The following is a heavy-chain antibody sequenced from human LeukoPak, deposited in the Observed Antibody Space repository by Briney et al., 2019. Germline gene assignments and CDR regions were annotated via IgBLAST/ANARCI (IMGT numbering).Heavy chain of an antibody. D-gene: IGHD3-16*01. J-gene: IGHJ4*02. Sequence: GASVKLSCKASGYTFTTYEIIWVRQAPGHGLEWMGWMNTRNGNANYAHQLQGRVSMTTDTTTSTSYMELASLRFDDTAIYYCARNHLGLGLWGQGTLVTVSS. CDR1: GYTFTTYE. CDR3: ARNHLGLGL. V-gene: IGHV1-18*01. CDR2: MNTRNGNA.